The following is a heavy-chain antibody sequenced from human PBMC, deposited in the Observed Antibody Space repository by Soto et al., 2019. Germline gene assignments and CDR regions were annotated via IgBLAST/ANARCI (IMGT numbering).Heavy chain of an antibody. CDR3: ARQMWEGEDGGPAWAPRQEDKLRSRLDY. CDR2: IYYSGST. CDR1: GGSISSSSYY. D-gene: IGHD1-26*01. J-gene: IGHJ4*02. Sequence: QLQLQESGPGLVKPSETLSLTCTVSGGSISSSSYYWGWIRQPPGKGLEWIGSIYYSGSTYYNPSLKSRVTISVDTSKNQFSLKLSSVTAADTAVYYCARQMWEGEDGGPAWAPRQEDKLRSRLDYWGQGTLVTVSS. V-gene: IGHV4-39*01.